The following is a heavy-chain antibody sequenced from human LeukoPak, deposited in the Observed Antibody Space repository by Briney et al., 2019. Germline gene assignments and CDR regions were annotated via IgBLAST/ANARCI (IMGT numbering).Heavy chain of an antibody. Sequence: GGSLRLSCVGSGFSFSTYWMSWVRQAPGKGLEWVANIMQDGSEKNYVDSVKGRFTISRDNGKNSLYLQLNSLRAEDSGIYYCAREGHTYGSGYWGQGTLVTVSS. V-gene: IGHV3-7*03. CDR1: GFSFSTYW. J-gene: IGHJ4*02. CDR3: AREGHTYGSGY. D-gene: IGHD3-10*01. CDR2: IMQDGSEK.